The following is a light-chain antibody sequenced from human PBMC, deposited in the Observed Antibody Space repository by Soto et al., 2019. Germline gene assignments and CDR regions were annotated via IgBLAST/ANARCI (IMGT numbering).Light chain of an antibody. CDR1: SSDVGGYNY. CDR2: EVS. V-gene: IGLV2-14*01. Sequence: QSALTQPASVSGSPVPSITISCTGTSSDVGGYNYVSWHQQHPGKAPKLMIYEVSYRPSGVSNRFSGSKSGNTVSLTISGLQAEDEADYYCSSYTSSSTYVFGTGTKGTVL. J-gene: IGLJ1*01. CDR3: SSYTSSSTYV.